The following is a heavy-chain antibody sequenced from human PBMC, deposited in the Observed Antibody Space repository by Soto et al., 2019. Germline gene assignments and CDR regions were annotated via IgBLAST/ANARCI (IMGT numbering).Heavy chain of an antibody. CDR3: ARGAGSSWYRAYYYYGMDV. D-gene: IGHD6-13*01. J-gene: IGHJ6*02. V-gene: IGHV1-8*01. Sequence: GASVKVSCKASGYTFTSYDINWVRQATGQGLEWMGWMNPNSGNTGYAQKFQGRVTMTRNTSISTAYMELSSLRSEDTAVYYCARGAGSSWYRAYYYYGMDVQRQGTTFTISS. CDR1: GYTFTSYD. CDR2: MNPNSGNT.